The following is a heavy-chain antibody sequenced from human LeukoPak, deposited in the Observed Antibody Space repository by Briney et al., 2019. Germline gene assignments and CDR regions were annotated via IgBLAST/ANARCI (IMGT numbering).Heavy chain of an antibody. J-gene: IGHJ6*02. D-gene: IGHD3-9*01. Sequence: SETLSLTCAVYGGSFSGYYWSWIRQPPGKGLEWIGEINHSGNTNYNPSLKSRVTISVDKSKNQFSLKLSSVTAADTAVYYCARDLSGVRYFDWLSGYYGMDVWGQGTTVTVSS. CDR2: INHSGNT. CDR3: ARDLSGVRYFDWLSGYYGMDV. V-gene: IGHV4-34*01. CDR1: GGSFSGYY.